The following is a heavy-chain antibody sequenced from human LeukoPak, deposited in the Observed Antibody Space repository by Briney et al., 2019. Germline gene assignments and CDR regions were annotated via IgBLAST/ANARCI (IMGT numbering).Heavy chain of an antibody. J-gene: IGHJ5*02. Sequence: SETLSLTCTVSDYSISSGYYWGWIRQPPGKGLEWIGSIYHSGSTYYNPSLKSRVTISVGTSKNQFSLKLSSVTAADTAVYYCARDRDSSSSGNWFDPWGQGTLVTVSS. CDR3: ARDRDSSSSGNWFDP. CDR2: IYHSGST. V-gene: IGHV4-38-2*02. CDR1: DYSISSGYY. D-gene: IGHD6-6*01.